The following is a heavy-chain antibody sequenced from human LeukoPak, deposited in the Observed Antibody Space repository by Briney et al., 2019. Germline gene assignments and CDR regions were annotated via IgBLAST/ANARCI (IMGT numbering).Heavy chain of an antibody. Sequence: PSETPSLTCTVSGGSISSSSYYWGWIRQPPGKGLEWIGSIYYSGSTYYNPSLKSRVTISVDTSKNQFSLKLSSVTVADTAVYYCARLMLPPYYYYYMDVWGKGTTVTVSS. CDR3: ARLMLPPYYYYYMDV. D-gene: IGHD3-16*01. CDR1: GGSISSSSYY. V-gene: IGHV4-39*01. J-gene: IGHJ6*03. CDR2: IYYSGST.